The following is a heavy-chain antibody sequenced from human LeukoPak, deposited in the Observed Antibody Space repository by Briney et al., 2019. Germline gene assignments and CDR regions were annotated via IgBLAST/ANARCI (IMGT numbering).Heavy chain of an antibody. Sequence: GGSLRLSCAASGFTFSSYAMSWVRQAPGKGLEWVSAISGSGGSTYYADSVKGRFTISRDNSKNTLYLQMNSLRAEDTAVYYCAKALMGYGSSDFDYWGQGTLVTVSP. V-gene: IGHV3-23*01. J-gene: IGHJ4*02. CDR1: GFTFSSYA. D-gene: IGHD3-10*01. CDR3: AKALMGYGSSDFDY. CDR2: ISGSGGST.